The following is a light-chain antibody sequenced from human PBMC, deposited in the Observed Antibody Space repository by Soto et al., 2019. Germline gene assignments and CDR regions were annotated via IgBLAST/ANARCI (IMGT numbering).Light chain of an antibody. CDR1: SSDVGGYNY. CDR3: CSYAGSYTYWV. V-gene: IGLV2-11*01. Sequence: QSALTQPRSVSGSPGQSVTISCTGTSSDVGGYNYVSWYQQHPGEAPKVMIYDVTKRPSGVPDRFSGSKSGNTASLTIFGLQAEDEADYYCCSYAGSYTYWVFGGGTKLTVL. J-gene: IGLJ3*02. CDR2: DVT.